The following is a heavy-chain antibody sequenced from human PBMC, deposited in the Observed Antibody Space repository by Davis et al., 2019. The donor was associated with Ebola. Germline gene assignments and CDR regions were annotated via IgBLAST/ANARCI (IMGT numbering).Heavy chain of an antibody. Sequence: SVKVSCKASGYTFTSYGISWLRQAPGQGLEWMGRIIPILGIANYAQKFQGRVTNTADKSTSTAYMELSSLRTEDTAVYYCARDLGRVVIGGDYWGQGTLVTVSS. J-gene: IGHJ4*02. CDR3: ARDLGRVVIGGDY. CDR2: IIPILGIA. D-gene: IGHD3-3*01. V-gene: IGHV1-69*04. CDR1: GYTFTSYG.